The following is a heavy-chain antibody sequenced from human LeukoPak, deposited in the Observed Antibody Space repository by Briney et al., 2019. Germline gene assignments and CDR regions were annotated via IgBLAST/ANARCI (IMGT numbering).Heavy chain of an antibody. Sequence: ASVKVSCKASGYTYTSYGISWVRQAPGHGLEWMGWISAYNGNTNYAQKLQGRVTMTTDTSTSTAYMELRSLRSDDTSVYYCARATPKYEVPAATSPRARLVWYFDLWGRGTLVTVSS. CDR1: GYTYTSYG. J-gene: IGHJ2*01. V-gene: IGHV1-18*01. CDR2: ISAYNGNT. CDR3: ARATPKYEVPAATSPRARLVWYFDL. D-gene: IGHD2-2*01.